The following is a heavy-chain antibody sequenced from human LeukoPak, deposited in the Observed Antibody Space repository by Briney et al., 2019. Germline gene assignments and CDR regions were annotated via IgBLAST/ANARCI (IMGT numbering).Heavy chain of an antibody. J-gene: IGHJ5*02. CDR2: ISSSGNTI. CDR1: GFTFSDYY. V-gene: IGHV3-11*01. Sequence: PGGSLRLSGAASGFTFSDYYMSWIRKAPGKGLEWVSYISSSGNTIYYADSVKGRFTISRDNAKNSLYLQMNSLRAEDTAVYYCARDFRAAFDPWGQGTLVTVSS. D-gene: IGHD3-10*01. CDR3: ARDFRAAFDP.